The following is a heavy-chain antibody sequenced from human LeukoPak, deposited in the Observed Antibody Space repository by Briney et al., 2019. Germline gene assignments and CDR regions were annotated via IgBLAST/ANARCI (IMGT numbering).Heavy chain of an antibody. J-gene: IGHJ4*02. CDR1: GFTFSSYG. V-gene: IGHV3-33*06. Sequence: PGGSLRLSCAASGFTFSSYGMHWVRQAPGKGLEWVAVIWYGGSNKYYADSVKGRFTISRDNSKNTLYLQMNSLRAEDTAVYYCAKVGYGDYYFDYWGQGTLVTVSS. CDR3: AKVGYGDYYFDY. D-gene: IGHD4-17*01. CDR2: IWYGGSNK.